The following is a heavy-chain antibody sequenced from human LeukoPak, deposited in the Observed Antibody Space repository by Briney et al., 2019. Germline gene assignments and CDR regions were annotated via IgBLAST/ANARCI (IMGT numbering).Heavy chain of an antibody. CDR1: GGTFSSYA. CDR3: ARALLGATTRGFFDY. D-gene: IGHD1-26*01. CDR2: IIPIFGTA. V-gene: IGHV1-69*05. J-gene: IGHJ4*02. Sequence: SVKVSCKASGGTFSSYAISWVREAPGQGLEWMGGIIPIFGTANYAQKFQGRVTITTDESTSTAYMELSSLRSEDTAVYSCARALLGATTRGFFDYWGQGTLVTVSS.